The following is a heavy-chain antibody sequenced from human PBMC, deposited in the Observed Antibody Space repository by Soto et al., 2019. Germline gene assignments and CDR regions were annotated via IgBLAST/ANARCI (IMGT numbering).Heavy chain of an antibody. V-gene: IGHV3-23*01. CDR3: PKVLPLVPTAHFDN. CDR2: ISGSGGST. Sequence: GGSLRLSCAASGCTFSSYAMSWVRQAPGKGLEWVSAISGSGGSTYYAGSVKGRFTISRDNSKNTLYLQMNSLRAEDTAVYYCPKVLPLVPTAHFDNWGQGTLENVSS. CDR1: GCTFSSYA. D-gene: IGHD5-12*01. J-gene: IGHJ4*02.